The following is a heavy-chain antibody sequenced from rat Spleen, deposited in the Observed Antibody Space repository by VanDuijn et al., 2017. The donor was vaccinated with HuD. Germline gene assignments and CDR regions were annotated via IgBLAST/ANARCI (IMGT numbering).Heavy chain of an antibody. J-gene: IGHJ2*01. CDR2: MWYDGDT. CDR3: TRTPSHYYIGYYFDY. Sequence: QVQLKESGPGLVQPSQTLSLTCTVSGFSLTSYSVSWVRQPSGKGPEWMGRMWYDGDTAYNSALKSRLSISRDTSKSQVFLKMNSLQTEDTAIYFCTRTPSHYYIGYYFDYWGQGVMVTVSS. CDR1: GFSLTSYS. D-gene: IGHD1-1*01. V-gene: IGHV2-47*01.